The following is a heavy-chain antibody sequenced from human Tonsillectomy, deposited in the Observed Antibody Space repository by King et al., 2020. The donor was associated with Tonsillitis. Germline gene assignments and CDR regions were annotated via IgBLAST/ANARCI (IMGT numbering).Heavy chain of an antibody. CDR3: VKDRDSGYERGGGEYFYYAMDV. V-gene: IGHV3-30*18. CDR2: ISYDASNK. CDR1: GFSFNSYA. Sequence: GQLVQSGGGVVQPGGSLRLSCAASGFSFNSYAIHWVRQAPGKGLEWVAVISYDASNKYYGPSVKGRFTISRDNSKNTVSLQMSSLRAEDTAVFYCVKDRDSGYERGGGEYFYYAMDVWGQGTTVTVSS. J-gene: IGHJ6*02. D-gene: IGHD5-12*01.